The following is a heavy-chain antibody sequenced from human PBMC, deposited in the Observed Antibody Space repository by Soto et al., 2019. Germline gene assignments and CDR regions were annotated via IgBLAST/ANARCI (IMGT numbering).Heavy chain of an antibody. J-gene: IGHJ4*02. D-gene: IGHD5-18*01. CDR3: ARDQPGYSYGYGLGY. CDR2: ISSSSSYI. CDR1: GFTFSSYS. V-gene: IGHV3-21*01. Sequence: GGSLRLSYAASGFTFSSYSMNWVRQAPGKGLEWVSSISSSSSYIYYADSVKGRFTISRDNAKNSLYLQMNSLRAEDTAVYYCARDQPGYSYGYGLGYWGQGTLVTVSS.